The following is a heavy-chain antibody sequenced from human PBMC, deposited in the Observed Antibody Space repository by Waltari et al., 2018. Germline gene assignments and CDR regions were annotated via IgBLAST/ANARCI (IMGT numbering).Heavy chain of an antibody. Sequence: EVQLVESGGGLVQPGRSLRLSCAASGFTFDDYAMHWVRQAPGKGLEWVSGISWNCGSIGYADSVKGRFTISRDNAKNSLYLQMNSLRAEDTALYYCAKDIGGNGGKDYWGQGTLVTVSS. CDR1: GFTFDDYA. D-gene: IGHD2-15*01. CDR3: AKDIGGNGGKDY. V-gene: IGHV3-9*01. CDR2: ISWNCGSI. J-gene: IGHJ4*02.